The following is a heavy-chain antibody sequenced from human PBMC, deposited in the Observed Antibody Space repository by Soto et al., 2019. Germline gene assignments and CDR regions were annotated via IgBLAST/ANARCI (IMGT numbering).Heavy chain of an antibody. V-gene: IGHV3-48*03. J-gene: IGHJ6*02. D-gene: IGHD3-9*01. Sequence: GSLRLSCAASGFTFSSYEMNWVRQAPGKGLEWVSYISSSGSTIYYADSVKGRFTISRDNAKNSLYLQMNSLRAEDTAVYYCARAPRYFDWLSYLGPTGMDVWGQGTTVTVSS. CDR3: ARAPRYFDWLSYLGPTGMDV. CDR1: GFTFSSYE. CDR2: ISSSGSTI.